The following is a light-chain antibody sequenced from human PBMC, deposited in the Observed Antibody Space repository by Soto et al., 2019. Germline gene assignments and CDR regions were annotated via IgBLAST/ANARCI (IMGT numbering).Light chain of an antibody. V-gene: IGKV3-20*01. CDR1: QSVSSSY. CDR3: QQYGSSPPFT. Sequence: TVLTHSPGTLSLSPGERATLCCRTSQSVSSSYLAWYQQKPGQAPRLLIYGASSRATGIPDRFSGSGSGTDFTLTISRLEPEDFAVYYCQQYGSSPPFTFGPGTKVDIK. J-gene: IGKJ3*01. CDR2: GAS.